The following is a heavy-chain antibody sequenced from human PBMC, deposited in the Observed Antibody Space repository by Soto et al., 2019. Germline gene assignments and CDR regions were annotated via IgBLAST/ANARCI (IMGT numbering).Heavy chain of an antibody. CDR2: ISYDGSNK. Sequence: QVQLVESGGGVVQPGRSLRLSCAASGFTFSNYGMHWVRQGPGKGLEWVAVISYDGSNKYYADSVRGRFTISRDNSKNTLYLQMNGLRAEDTAVYYCATSEYSSNWYYFDYWGQGTLVTVSS. V-gene: IGHV3-30*03. CDR1: GFTFSNYG. D-gene: IGHD6-13*01. CDR3: ATSEYSSNWYYFDY. J-gene: IGHJ4*02.